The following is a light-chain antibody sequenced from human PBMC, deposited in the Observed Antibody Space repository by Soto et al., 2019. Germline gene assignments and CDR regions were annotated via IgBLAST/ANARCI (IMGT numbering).Light chain of an antibody. V-gene: IGKV1-33*01. CDR3: QQYDNVL. CDR2: ATS. J-gene: IGKJ2*01. CDR1: QDITNY. Sequence: DFQMTQSPSSLSASVGDRVTLTCQASQDITNYLNWYPEKPGKAPRLLIFATSNLGTGVPSRFYGSGSGTDFAFTISSLQPEDLATYDCQQYDNVLFGQGTKLEIK.